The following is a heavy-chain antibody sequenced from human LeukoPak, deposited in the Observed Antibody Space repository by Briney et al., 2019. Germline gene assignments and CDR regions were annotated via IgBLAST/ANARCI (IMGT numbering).Heavy chain of an antibody. CDR3: AREWGRDDYVWGPWDY. Sequence: ASVKVSCKASGYTFTGYYMHWVRQAPGQGLEWMGWINPNSGGTNYAQKFQGRVTMTRDTSISTAYMELSRLRSDDTAVYYCAREWGRDDYVWGPWDYWGQGTLVTVPS. D-gene: IGHD3-16*01. CDR2: INPNSGGT. CDR1: GYTFTGYY. J-gene: IGHJ4*02. V-gene: IGHV1-2*02.